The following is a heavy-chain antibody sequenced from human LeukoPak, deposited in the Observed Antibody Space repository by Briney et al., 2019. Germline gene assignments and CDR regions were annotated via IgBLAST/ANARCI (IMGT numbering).Heavy chain of an antibody. CDR1: GYTFTSYG. D-gene: IGHD6-13*01. J-gene: IGHJ4*02. CDR2: ISAYNGNT. Sequence: ASVKVSCKASGYTFTSYGIIWVRQAPGQGLEWMGWISAYNGNTNYAQKLQGRVTMTTDTSTSTAYMELRSLRSDDTAVYYCARDRGPIAAAATGFDYWGQGTLVTVSP. CDR3: ARDRGPIAAAATGFDY. V-gene: IGHV1-18*01.